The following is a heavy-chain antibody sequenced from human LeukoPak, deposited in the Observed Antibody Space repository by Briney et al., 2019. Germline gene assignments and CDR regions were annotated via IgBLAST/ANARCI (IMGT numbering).Heavy chain of an antibody. J-gene: IGHJ4*02. D-gene: IGHD1-26*01. CDR1: YY. Sequence: YYWSWIRQAPGKGLEWVSYISSSGSTIYYADSVKGRFTISRDNAKNSLYLQMNSLRAEDTAVYYCASVGATTSPYFLDYWGQGTLVTVSS. V-gene: IGHV3-11*04. CDR3: ASVGATTSPYFLDY. CDR2: ISSSGSTI.